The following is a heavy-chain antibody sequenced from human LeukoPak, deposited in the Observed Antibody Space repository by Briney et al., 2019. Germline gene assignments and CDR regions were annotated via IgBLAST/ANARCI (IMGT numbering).Heavy chain of an antibody. J-gene: IGHJ4*02. V-gene: IGHV4-34*01. D-gene: IGHD3-16*01. CDR1: GVSFSGYY. CDR2: ISHSGST. Sequence: SETLSLTCAVSGVSFSGYYWSWIRQPPGKGPEWIGEISHSGSTSYNPSLKSRATISLDTSKNQFSLRLNFVTAADTAVYYCTSTSLGVPLEVRGQGNLVTVSS. CDR3: TSTSLGVPLEV.